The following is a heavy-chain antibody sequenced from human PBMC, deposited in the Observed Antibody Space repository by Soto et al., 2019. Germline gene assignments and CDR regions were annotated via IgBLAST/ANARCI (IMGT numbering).Heavy chain of an antibody. J-gene: IGHJ6*02. CDR3: ATPHYYDILTGYSPAYYYGMDV. D-gene: IGHD3-9*01. CDR1: GGTFSSYA. CDR2: IIPIFGTA. Sequence: SVKVSCKASGGTFSSYAISWVRQAPGQGLEWMGGIIPIFGTANYAQKFQGRVTITADESTSTAYMELSSLRSEDTAVYYCATPHYYDILTGYSPAYYYGMDVWGQGTTVTVSS. V-gene: IGHV1-69*13.